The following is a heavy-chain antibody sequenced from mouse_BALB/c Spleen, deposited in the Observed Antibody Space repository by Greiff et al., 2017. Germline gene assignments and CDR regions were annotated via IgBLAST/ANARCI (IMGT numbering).Heavy chain of an antibody. V-gene: IGHV3-8*02. J-gene: IGHJ3*01. CDR3: AGGDYDGTWFAY. Sequence: EVKLVESGPSLVKPSQTLSLTCSVTGDSITSGYWNWIRKFPGNKLEYMGYISYSGSTYYNPSLKSRISITRDTSKNQYYLQLNSVTTEDTATYYCAGGDYDGTWFAYWGQGTLVTVSA. CDR2: ISYSGST. CDR1: GDSITSGY. D-gene: IGHD2-4*01.